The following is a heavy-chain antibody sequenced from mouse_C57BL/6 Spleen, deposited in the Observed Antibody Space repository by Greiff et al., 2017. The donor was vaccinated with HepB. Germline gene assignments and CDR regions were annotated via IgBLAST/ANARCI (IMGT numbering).Heavy chain of an antibody. CDR3: ARGKYAMDY. CDR1: GYTFTDYY. CDR2: INPNNGGT. Sequence: VQLQQSGPELVKPGASVKISCKASGYTFTDYYMNWVKQSHGKSLEWIGDINPNNGGTSYNQKFKGKATLTVDKSSSTAYMELRSLTSEDSAVYYCARGKYAMDYWGQGTSVTVSS. J-gene: IGHJ4*01. V-gene: IGHV1-26*01.